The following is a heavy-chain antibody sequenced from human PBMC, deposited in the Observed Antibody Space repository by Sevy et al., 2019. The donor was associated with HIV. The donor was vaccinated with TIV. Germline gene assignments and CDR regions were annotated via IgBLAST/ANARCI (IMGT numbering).Heavy chain of an antibody. J-gene: IGHJ4*02. CDR2: FDPEYDDP. V-gene: IGHV1-24*01. CDR1: GYRLSELS. Sequence: ASLKVSCNVSGYRLSELSTYWVRQTPAKGLEGMGGFDPEYDDPIYAQNFQGRVTMTEDTSTDTAYMELSSLTSEDTARYFCGTLIGGTSYLRLWGPGTLVTVSS. CDR3: GTLIGGTSYLRL. D-gene: IGHD3-16*01.